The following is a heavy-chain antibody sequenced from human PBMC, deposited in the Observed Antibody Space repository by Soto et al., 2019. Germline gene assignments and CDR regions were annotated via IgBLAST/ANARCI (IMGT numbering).Heavy chain of an antibody. V-gene: IGHV1-8*01. CDR2: MNPNSGNT. D-gene: IGHD3-3*01. J-gene: IGHJ6*03. CDR1: GYTFTSYD. CDR3: ARVVYDFWSGYSYYYYYMDV. Sequence: ASVKVSCKASGYTFTSYDINWVRQATGQGLEWMGWMNPNSGNTGYAQKFQGRVTMTRNTSISTAYMELSSLRSEDTAVYYCARVVYDFWSGYSYYYYYMDVWGKGTTVTVS.